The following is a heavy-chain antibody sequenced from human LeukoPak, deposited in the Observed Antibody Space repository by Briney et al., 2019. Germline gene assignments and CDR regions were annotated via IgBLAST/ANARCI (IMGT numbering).Heavy chain of an antibody. CDR3: ARVDCSSISCDHYMDV. Sequence: SETLSLTCAGDGGCISGYYWGWHRQPPGQELEWVGELNHSGSTNYNQSLKSGVTIAVETSNTQFSLQRSLMTAADTAVYCWARVDCSSISCDHYMDVWGKETTVTVAS. CDR2: LNHSGST. J-gene: IGHJ6*03. V-gene: IGHV4-34*01. CDR1: GGCISGYY. D-gene: IGHD2-2*01.